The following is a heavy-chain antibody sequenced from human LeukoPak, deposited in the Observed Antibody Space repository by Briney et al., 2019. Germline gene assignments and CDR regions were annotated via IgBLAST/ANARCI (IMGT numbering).Heavy chain of an antibody. CDR3: ARARYYYDSSGSHFDY. D-gene: IGHD3-22*01. CDR2: ISYSGSS. CDR1: GGSISSSTYY. V-gene: IGHV4-39*07. J-gene: IGHJ4*02. Sequence: SETLSLTCTVSGGSISSSTYYWGWIRQPPGKGLEWIGSISYSGSSYYNPSLKSRVTISVDTSKNQFSLKVSSVTAADTAVYYCARARYYYDSSGSHFDYWGQGTLVTVSS.